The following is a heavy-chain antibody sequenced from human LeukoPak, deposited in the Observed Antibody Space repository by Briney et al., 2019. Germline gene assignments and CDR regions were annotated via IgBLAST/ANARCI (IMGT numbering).Heavy chain of an antibody. CDR1: GYSFTSYW. J-gene: IGHJ6*03. D-gene: IGHD1-1*01. Sequence: GESLKISCKGSGYSFTSYWIGWVRQMPGKGLEWMGIIYPGDSDTRYSPSFQGQVTISADKSISTAYLQWSSLKASDTAMYYCARDVSARNDYYYYYYTDVWGKGTTVTVSS. CDR3: ARDVSARNDYYYYYYTDV. V-gene: IGHV5-51*01. CDR2: IYPGDSDT.